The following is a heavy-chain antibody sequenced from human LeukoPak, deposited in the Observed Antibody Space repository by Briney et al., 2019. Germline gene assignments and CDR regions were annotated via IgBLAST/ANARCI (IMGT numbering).Heavy chain of an antibody. CDR3: ARHLYYYDSSGYSGMDV. D-gene: IGHD3-22*01. V-gene: IGHV4-59*08. CDR2: IHYSGST. CDR1: GGSISSYY. J-gene: IGHJ6*02. Sequence: SETLSLTCTVSGGSISSYYWSWIRQPPGKGLEWIGYIHYSGSTNYNPSLKSRVTISVDTSKNQFSLKLSSVTAADTAVYYCARHLYYYDSSGYSGMDVWGQGTTVTVSS.